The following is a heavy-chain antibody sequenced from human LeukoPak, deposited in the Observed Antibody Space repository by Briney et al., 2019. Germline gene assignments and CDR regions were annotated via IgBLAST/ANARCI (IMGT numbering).Heavy chain of an antibody. Sequence: TSETLSLTCTVSGGSISSGDYYWSWIRQPPGKGLEWIGYIYYSGSTYYNPSLKSRVTISVDTSKNQFSLKLTSVTAADTAVYYCARSLSTTGTKYWGQGTLVTVSS. CDR3: ARSLSTTGTKY. CDR1: GGSISSGDYY. D-gene: IGHD1-7*01. CDR2: IYYSGST. J-gene: IGHJ4*02. V-gene: IGHV4-30-4*08.